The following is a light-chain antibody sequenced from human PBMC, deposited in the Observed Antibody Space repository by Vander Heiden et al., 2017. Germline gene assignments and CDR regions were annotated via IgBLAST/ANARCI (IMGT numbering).Light chain of an antibody. CDR3: EAWDDSMNGLYV. CDR2: SNN. J-gene: IGLJ1*01. V-gene: IGLV1-44*01. Sequence: QSVLTQPPSASGTPGQRVTISCSGSSSNIGSNTVNWYQQLPGTAPKLLIYSNNQRPSGVPDRFSCSTSGTSASMASSGLQAEDEADDYCEAWDDSMNGLYVFGTGTKVTVL. CDR1: SSNIGSNT.